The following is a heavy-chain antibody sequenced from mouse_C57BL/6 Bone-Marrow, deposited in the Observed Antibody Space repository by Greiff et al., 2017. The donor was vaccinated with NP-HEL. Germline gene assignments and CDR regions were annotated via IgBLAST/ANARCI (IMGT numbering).Heavy chain of an antibody. J-gene: IGHJ3*01. D-gene: IGHD2-5*01. CDR3: ARRSNYGAWFAY. Sequence: EVQVVESGGDLVKPGGSLKLSCAASGFTFSSYGMSWVRQTPDKRLEWVATISSGGSYTYYPGSVKGRFTISRDNAKNTLYLQMSSLKSEDTAMYYCARRSNYGAWFAYWGQGTLVTVSA. CDR2: ISSGGSYT. CDR1: GFTFSSYG. V-gene: IGHV5-6*01.